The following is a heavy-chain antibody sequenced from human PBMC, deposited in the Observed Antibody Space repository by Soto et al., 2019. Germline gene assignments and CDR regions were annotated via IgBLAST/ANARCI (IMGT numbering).Heavy chain of an antibody. V-gene: IGHV3-21*01. CDR3: ARTSLVGATTSGMDL. J-gene: IGHJ6*02. Sequence: PGGSLRLSFAASGFTFSSYIMNWVLQGPGNGLEWVSSIISSTTYIYYADSVKGRFTISRDKDKNSLYLQMNRLRAEDTAVYYCARTSLVGATTSGMDLRGQGTTVNVSS. CDR1: GFTFSSYI. D-gene: IGHD1-26*01. CDR2: IISSTTYI.